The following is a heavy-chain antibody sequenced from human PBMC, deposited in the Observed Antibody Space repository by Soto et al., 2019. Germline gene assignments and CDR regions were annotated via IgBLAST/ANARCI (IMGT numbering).Heavy chain of an antibody. CDR1: GGSISNHY. CDR2: IYYNGNT. J-gene: IGHJ4*02. D-gene: IGHD7-27*01. V-gene: IGHV4-59*11. Sequence: QVQLQESGPGLVKPSETLSLTCSVSGGSISNHYWSWIRHPPGKGLEWIGYIYYNGNTNYNPSLKSRVDMSVDTSMNQISLKLTTVTAADTAVYYCTRANWYSEYWGQGTLVTVSS. CDR3: TRANWYSEY.